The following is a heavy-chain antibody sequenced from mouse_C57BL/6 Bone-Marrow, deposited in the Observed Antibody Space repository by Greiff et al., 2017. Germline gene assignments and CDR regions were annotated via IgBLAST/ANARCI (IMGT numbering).Heavy chain of an antibody. CDR1: AFNTQDDD. V-gene: IGHV14-4*01. D-gene: IGHD2-14*01. Sequence: SGAELVRPGASVRLSCTASAFNTQDDDRHGGKQRPEQGLEGIGWIDPENGDTEYASKFQGKATITADTSSNTAYLQLSSLTSEDTAVYYCTTFGIGGFDYWGQGTTLTVSS. CDR2: IDPENGDT. CDR3: TTFGIGGFDY. J-gene: IGHJ2*01.